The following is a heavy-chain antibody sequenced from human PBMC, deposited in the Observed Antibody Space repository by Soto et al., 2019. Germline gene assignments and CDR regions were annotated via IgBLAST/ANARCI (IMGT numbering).Heavy chain of an antibody. CDR1: GFTFSSYA. CDR2: ISYDGSNK. D-gene: IGHD6-6*01. Sequence: GGSLRLSCAASGFTFSSYAMHWVRQAPGKGLEWVAVISYDGSNKYYADSVKGRFTISRDNSKNTLYLQMNSLRAEDTAVYYCARDDSEYSSSSSNFDYWGQGTLVTVSS. CDR3: ARDDSEYSSSSSNFDY. V-gene: IGHV3-30-3*01. J-gene: IGHJ4*02.